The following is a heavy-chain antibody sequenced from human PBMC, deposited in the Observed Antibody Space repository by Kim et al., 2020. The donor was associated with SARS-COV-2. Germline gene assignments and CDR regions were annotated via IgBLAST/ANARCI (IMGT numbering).Heavy chain of an antibody. V-gene: IGHV3-21*01. CDR3: ARDPLYSSSWYYFDY. J-gene: IGHJ4*02. D-gene: IGHD6-13*01. Sequence: ASVKGRFHISRDNAKNSLSLQMNSLRAEDTAVYYCARDPLYSSSWYYFDYWGQGTLVTVSS.